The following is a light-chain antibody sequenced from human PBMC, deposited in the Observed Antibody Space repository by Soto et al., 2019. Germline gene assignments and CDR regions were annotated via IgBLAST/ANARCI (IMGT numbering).Light chain of an antibody. V-gene: IGKV3-15*01. CDR2: GAS. CDR3: QQFRNWPWT. J-gene: IGKJ1*01. CDR1: QSVRSN. Sequence: EKVMTQSPTTPSVAPGERATLSFRASQSVRSNLVWYQQKHGQSPRLLIYGASTRATGIPARFRGSGSGTEFTLTISSLQSEDFAVYYCQQFRNWPWTFGQGTKVDIK.